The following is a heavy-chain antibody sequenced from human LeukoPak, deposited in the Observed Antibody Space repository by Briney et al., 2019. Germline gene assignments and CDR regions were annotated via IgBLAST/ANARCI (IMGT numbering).Heavy chain of an antibody. CDR3: ARAYQSLGGLSLPDH. CDR2: IHPNTGNP. J-gene: IGHJ5*02. V-gene: IGHV7-4-1*02. CDR1: GGTFSSYA. Sequence: ASVKVSCKASGGTFSSYAISWVRQAPGQGLEWMGWIHPNTGNPTYAQGFTGRFVFSLDTPVGTTYLQISSLKAEDTAVYYCARAYQSLGGLSLPDHWGQGTLVTVSS. D-gene: IGHD3-16*02.